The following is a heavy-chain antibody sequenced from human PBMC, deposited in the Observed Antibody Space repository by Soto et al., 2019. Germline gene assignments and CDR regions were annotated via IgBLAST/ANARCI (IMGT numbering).Heavy chain of an antibody. CDR2: INHSGST. D-gene: IGHD3-10*01. CDR1: GGSFSGYY. V-gene: IGHV4-34*01. Sequence: PSETLSLTCAVYGGSFSGYYWSWIRQPPGKGLEWIGEINHSGSTNYNPSLKSRVTTSVDTSKNQFSLKLSSVTAADTAVYYCARGRGHYYGSGSYYRAYYYYGMNVWGQGTTVTVSS. CDR3: ARGRGHYYGSGSYYRAYYYYGMNV. J-gene: IGHJ6*02.